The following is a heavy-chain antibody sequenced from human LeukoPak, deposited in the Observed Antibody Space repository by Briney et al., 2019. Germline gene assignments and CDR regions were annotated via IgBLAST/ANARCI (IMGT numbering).Heavy chain of an antibody. V-gene: IGHV4-38-2*02. CDR2: MYHSGAT. CDR3: ARGRDSSKWCEDEDHPNWFDP. CDR1: GYSISSGYY. Sequence: SETLSLTCHVSGYSISSGYYWGWTRQPPGKGLEYIGSMYHSGATYYNPSLRSRVTISVDTSKNQFSLNLSSVTAADTAVYYCARGRDSSKWCEDEDHPNWFDPWGQGTLVTISS. J-gene: IGHJ5*02. D-gene: IGHD6-13*01.